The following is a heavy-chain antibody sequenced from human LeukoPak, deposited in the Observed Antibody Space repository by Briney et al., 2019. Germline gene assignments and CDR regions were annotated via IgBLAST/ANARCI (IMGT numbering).Heavy chain of an antibody. D-gene: IGHD5-24*01. CDR1: GFTFSSYG. CDR3: ARDIRDGASYYFDY. CDR2: ISCDGSNK. J-gene: IGHJ4*02. Sequence: GSLRLSCAASGFTFSSYGMHWVRQAPGKGLEWVAVISCDGSNKYYADSVKGRFTISRDNSKNTLYLQMNSLRAEDTAVYSCARDIRDGASYYFDYWGQGTLVTVSS. V-gene: IGHV3-30*03.